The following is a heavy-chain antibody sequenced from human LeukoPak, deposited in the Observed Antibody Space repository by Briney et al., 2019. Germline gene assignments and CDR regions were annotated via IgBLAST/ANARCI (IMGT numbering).Heavy chain of an antibody. CDR2: IYYSGST. Sequence: SETLSLTCTVSGGSISSSSYYWGWIRQPPGKGLEWIGSIYYSGSTYYNPSLKSRVTISVDTSKNQFSLKLSSVTAADTAVYYCRRRFPIFGVAYWGQGTLVTVSS. CDR3: RRRFPIFGVAY. CDR1: GGSISSSSYY. D-gene: IGHD3-3*01. J-gene: IGHJ4*02. V-gene: IGHV4-39*01.